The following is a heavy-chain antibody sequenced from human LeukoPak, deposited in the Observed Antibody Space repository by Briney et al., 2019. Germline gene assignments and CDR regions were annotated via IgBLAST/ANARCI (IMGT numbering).Heavy chain of an antibody. CDR2: IYTNGGA. Sequence: SETLSLTCTVSSGSVTIGNYYWNWIRQPAGKGLEWIGRIYTNGGASYNPSLKSRVTISIDASKNQFSLKLSSVTAADTAVYYCAREPPGYWGQGILVTVSS. CDR3: AREPPGY. V-gene: IGHV4-61*02. J-gene: IGHJ4*02. CDR1: SGSVTIGNYY.